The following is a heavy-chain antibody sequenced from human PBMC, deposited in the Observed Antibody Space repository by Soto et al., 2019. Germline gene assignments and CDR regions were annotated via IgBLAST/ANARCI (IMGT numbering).Heavy chain of an antibody. V-gene: IGHV3-23*01. Sequence: PRGSLLVSCASSVFTFSIYAMNWVRQAPGKGLDWVSAISGSGGSTYYADSVKGRFTISIDNSKNTLYLQMNSLRAEDTAVYYCAKEEDSSALRTHFDPWGQGTLVTVSS. CDR2: ISGSGGST. CDR1: VFTFSIYA. D-gene: IGHD6-6*01. J-gene: IGHJ5*02. CDR3: AKEEDSSALRTHFDP.